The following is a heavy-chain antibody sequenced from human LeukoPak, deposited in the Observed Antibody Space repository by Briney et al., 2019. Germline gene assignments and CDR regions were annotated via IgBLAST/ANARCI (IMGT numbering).Heavy chain of an antibody. D-gene: IGHD3-22*01. CDR1: GGSISSYS. Sequence: SETLSLTCTVSGGSISSYSWSWIRQPPGKGLEWIGYIYHSGSTYYNPSLKSRVTISVDRSKNQFSLKLSSVTAADTAVYYCARAGRANSSGYYYVFDYWGQGTLVTVSS. V-gene: IGHV4-30-2*01. CDR3: ARAGRANSSGYYYVFDY. J-gene: IGHJ4*02. CDR2: IYHSGST.